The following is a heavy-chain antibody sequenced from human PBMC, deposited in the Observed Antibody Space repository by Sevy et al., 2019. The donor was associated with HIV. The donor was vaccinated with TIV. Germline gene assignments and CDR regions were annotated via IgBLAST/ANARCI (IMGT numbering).Heavy chain of an antibody. V-gene: IGHV3-21*01. D-gene: IGHD6-13*01. CDR1: GFTFSSYS. CDR2: ISSSSSYI. CDR3: ARVPDSSSWLWAASSPDVYYYYYGMDV. J-gene: IGHJ6*02. Sequence: GGSLRLSCAASGFTFSSYSMNWVRQAPGKGLEWVSSISSSSSYIYYADSVKGRFAISRDNAKNSLYLQMNSLRAEDTAVYYYARVPDSSSWLWAASSPDVYYYYYGMDVWGQGTTVTVSS.